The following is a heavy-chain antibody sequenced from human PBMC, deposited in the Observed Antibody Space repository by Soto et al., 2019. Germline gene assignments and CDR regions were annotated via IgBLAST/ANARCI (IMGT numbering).Heavy chain of an antibody. CDR1: SAGACA. Sequence: SAGACAWSWIRQSPGKGLEWLGHISHSGSTSYNPSLKSRISLSVDTSKNQFSLKLASVTAADTAIYYCARAVTPYFGTWFDPWGQG. CDR3: ARAVTPYFGTWFDP. J-gene: IGHJ5*02. V-gene: IGHV4-30-2*06. D-gene: IGHD2-21*02. CDR2: ISHSGST.